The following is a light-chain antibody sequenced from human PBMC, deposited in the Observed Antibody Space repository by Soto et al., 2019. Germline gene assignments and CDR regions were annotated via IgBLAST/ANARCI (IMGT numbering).Light chain of an antibody. CDR1: QSVSSN. V-gene: IGKV3-15*01. CDR2: GAS. Sequence: EIVMTQSPATLSVSPGERATLSCRASQSVSSNLAWYQQKPGQAPRLLIYGASTRATGIPARFSGSGSGTQFTITISSLQAEYFAVYYCQQYNNWPPWTFGQGPKVEIK. J-gene: IGKJ1*01. CDR3: QQYNNWPPWT.